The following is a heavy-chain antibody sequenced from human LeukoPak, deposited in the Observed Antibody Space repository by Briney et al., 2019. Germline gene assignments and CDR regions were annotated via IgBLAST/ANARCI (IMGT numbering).Heavy chain of an antibody. D-gene: IGHD3-10*01. V-gene: IGHV3-53*01. CDR1: GFTVSSNY. CDR2: IYSGGST. Sequence: GSLRLSCAASGFTVSSNYMGWVRQAPGKGLEWVSVIYSGGSTYYADSVKGRFTISRDNSKNTLYLQMNSLRAEDTAVYYCARVGSGSYYEYWGQGTLVTVSS. CDR3: ARVGSGSYYEY. J-gene: IGHJ4*02.